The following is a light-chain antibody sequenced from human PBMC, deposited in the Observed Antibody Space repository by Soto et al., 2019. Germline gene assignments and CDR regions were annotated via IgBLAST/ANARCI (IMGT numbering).Light chain of an antibody. CDR2: STN. V-gene: IGLV7-43*01. J-gene: IGLJ3*02. CDR3: LLFYVDAWV. CDR1: TGAVTSGYY. Sequence: QTVVTQEPSLTVSPGGTVTLTCASSTGAVTSGYYPNWFQQKPGQAPRALIYSTNTKLSWTPARFSGSLLGGKAALTVSGLQPEDEAEYYCLLFYVDAWVFGGGTKLTVL.